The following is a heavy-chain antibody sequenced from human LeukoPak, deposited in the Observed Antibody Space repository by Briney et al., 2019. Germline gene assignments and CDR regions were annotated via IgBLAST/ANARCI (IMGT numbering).Heavy chain of an antibody. V-gene: IGHV7-4-1*02. CDR2: INTNTGNP. J-gene: IGHJ6*04. D-gene: IGHD3-10*01. CDR3: ARRSMVQHLDV. Sequence: ASVKVSCKASGYTFTSNAINWVRQAPGQGLEWMGWINTNTGNPTYAQGFTGRFVFSLDTSVSTAYLQISSLKAEDTAIYYCARRSMVQHLDVWGKGTTVTVSS. CDR1: GYTFTSNA.